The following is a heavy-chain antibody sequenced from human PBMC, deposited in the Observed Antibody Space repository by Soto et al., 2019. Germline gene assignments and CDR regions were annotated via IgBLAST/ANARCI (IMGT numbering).Heavy chain of an antibody. D-gene: IGHD2-8*02. CDR2: VHSDGTTT. CDR1: GFTFDYYW. J-gene: IGHJ3*01. CDR3: ARGYRWCFDL. V-gene: IGHV3-74*01. Sequence: EVQLVESGGGLVQPGESLRLSCAASGFTFDYYWMHWVRQAPGKGLVWVSSVHSDGTTTTYADSVKGRFTISRDNARNTVSLQMSSVRVKDTAIYFCARGYRWCFDLWGHGTVVTVSS.